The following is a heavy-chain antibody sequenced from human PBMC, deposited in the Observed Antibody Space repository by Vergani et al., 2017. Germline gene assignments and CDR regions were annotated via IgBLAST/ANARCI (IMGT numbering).Heavy chain of an antibody. V-gene: IGHV3-21*01. CDR2: ISSSSSYI. D-gene: IGHD2-8*02. Sequence: EVQLVESGGGLVKPGGSLRLSCAASGFTFSSYSMNWVRQAPGKGLEWVSSISSSSSYIYYADSVKGRFTISRDNAKNSLYLQMNSLRAEDMAVYYCARDFFPGLGVPDAFDIWGQGTMVTVSS. CDR3: ARDFFPGLGVPDAFDI. J-gene: IGHJ3*02. CDR1: GFTFSSYS.